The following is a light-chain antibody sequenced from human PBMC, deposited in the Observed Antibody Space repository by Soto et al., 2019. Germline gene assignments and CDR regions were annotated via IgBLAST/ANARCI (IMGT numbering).Light chain of an antibody. CDR1: QSVSSY. Sequence: EIVLTQSPATLSLSPGERATLSCRASQSVSSYLAWYQQKPGQAHRLLIYDASNRVPGVPDRFSASGSGTDFTLSISSLEPEDFAVYYCQQRNGWPRTFGQGTKVDIK. V-gene: IGKV3-11*01. J-gene: IGKJ1*01. CDR2: DAS. CDR3: QQRNGWPRT.